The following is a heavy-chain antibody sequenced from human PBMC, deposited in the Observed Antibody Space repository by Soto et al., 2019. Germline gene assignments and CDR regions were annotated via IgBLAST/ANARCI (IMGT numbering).Heavy chain of an antibody. CDR3: ARVVSGSYLDY. J-gene: IGHJ4*02. CDR1: GGTITTGGHF. D-gene: IGHD1-26*01. V-gene: IGHV4-31*03. CDR2: IYYSGTT. Sequence: QVQLQESGPGLVKASQTLSLTCTVSGGTITTGGHFWSWIRQYPGKGLAWIGYIYYSGTTHYNPSLKSRVTISIDTSKNQFSLNLSSVTAADTAVYYCARVVSGSYLDYWGQGNLVTVSS.